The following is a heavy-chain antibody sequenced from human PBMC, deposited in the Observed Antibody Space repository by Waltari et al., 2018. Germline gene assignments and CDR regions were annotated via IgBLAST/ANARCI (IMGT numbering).Heavy chain of an antibody. Sequence: QVQLQQWGAGLLKPSETLSLTCAVYGGSFRGYYWSWIRQPPGKGLEWIGEINHSGSTNYNPSLKSRVTISVDTSKNQFSLKLSSVTAADTAVYYCARLGRGIWYFDLWGRGTLVTVSS. V-gene: IGHV4-34*01. CDR1: GGSFRGYY. CDR3: ARLGRGIWYFDL. D-gene: IGHD3-10*01. J-gene: IGHJ2*01. CDR2: INHSGST.